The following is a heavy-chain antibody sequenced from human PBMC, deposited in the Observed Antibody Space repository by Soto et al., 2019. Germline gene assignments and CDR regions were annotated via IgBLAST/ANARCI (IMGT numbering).Heavy chain of an antibody. CDR3: ARYKSNYYYGMDV. J-gene: IGHJ6*02. CDR1: GGSISSYY. Sequence: SETLSLTCTVSGGSISSYYWSWIRQPPGKGLEWIGYIYYSGITNYNPSLKSRVAISVDTSKNQFSLKLSSVTAADTAVYYCARYKSNYYYGMDVWGQGTTVTVSS. V-gene: IGHV4-59*01. CDR2: IYYSGIT. D-gene: IGHD1-20*01.